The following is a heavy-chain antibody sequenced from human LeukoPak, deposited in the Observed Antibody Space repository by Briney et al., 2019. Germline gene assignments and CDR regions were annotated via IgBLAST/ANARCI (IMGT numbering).Heavy chain of an antibody. V-gene: IGHV3-74*01. CDR2: IDGDGSST. CDR1: GFSFSTSW. D-gene: IGHD6-13*01. J-gene: IGHJ4*02. CDR3: ARGASGSTWYSFDY. Sequence: GGSLRLSCAASGFSFSTSWMHWVRQPPGKGLVWVSRIDGDGSSTSYADSVKGRFTIFRDNAKNTLYLQMNSLRAEDTAVYYCARGASGSTWYSFDYWGQGTLVTVSS.